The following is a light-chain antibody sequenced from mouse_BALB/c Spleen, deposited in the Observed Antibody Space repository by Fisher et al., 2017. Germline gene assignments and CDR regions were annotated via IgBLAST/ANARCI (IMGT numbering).Light chain of an antibody. V-gene: IGKV4-53*01. Sequence: DIVITQSPALMAASPGEKVTITCSVSSSISSSNLHWYQQKSGTSPKLLIYSTSNLASGVPSRFSGSGSGTSYSLTISSMEAEDAATYYCQQWSSNPRTFGGGTKLEIK. CDR3: QQWSSNPRT. J-gene: IGKJ1*01. CDR2: STS. CDR1: SSISSSN.